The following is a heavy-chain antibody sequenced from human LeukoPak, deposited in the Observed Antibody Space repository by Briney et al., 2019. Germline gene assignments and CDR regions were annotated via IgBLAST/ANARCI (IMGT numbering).Heavy chain of an antibody. CDR1: GGSISSSNW. J-gene: IGHJ6*03. D-gene: IGHD4-17*01. Sequence: SETLSLTCAVSGGSISSSNWWSWVRQPPGKGLEWIGEIYHSGSTNYNPSLKSRVTISVDKSKNQFSLKLSSVTAADTAVYYCARVYAATVTYYYYYYMDVWSKGTTVTVSS. CDR2: IYHSGST. CDR3: ARVYAATVTYYYYYYMDV. V-gene: IGHV4-4*02.